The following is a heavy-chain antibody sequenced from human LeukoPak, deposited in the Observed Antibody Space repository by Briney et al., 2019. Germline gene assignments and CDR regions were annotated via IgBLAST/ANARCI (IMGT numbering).Heavy chain of an antibody. V-gene: IGHV3-9*01. CDR3: ATSVAAPYYFDY. Sequence: GRSLRLSCAASGFTFDDYAMHWVRHAPGKGLEWVSGISWNSGSIGYADSVKGRFTISRDNAKNSLYLQMSSLRAEDTALYYCATSVAAPYYFDYWGQGTLVTVSS. CDR1: GFTFDDYA. J-gene: IGHJ4*02. D-gene: IGHD6-19*01. CDR2: ISWNSGSI.